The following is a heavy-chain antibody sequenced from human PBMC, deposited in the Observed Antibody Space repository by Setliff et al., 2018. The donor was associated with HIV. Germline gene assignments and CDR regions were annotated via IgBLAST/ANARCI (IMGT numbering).Heavy chain of an antibody. J-gene: IGHJ4*02. V-gene: IGHV1-69*10. CDR1: GGTFSSYA. D-gene: IGHD3-22*01. Sequence: SVKVSCKASGGTFSSYAISWVRQAPGQGLEWMGGIIPILGIANYAQKFLGRVTITAVESTSTAYMELSSLRSEDTAVYYCARDYSPTFYYYDSSGTFDYWGQGTLVTVSS. CDR3: ARDYSPTFYYYDSSGTFDY. CDR2: IIPILGIA.